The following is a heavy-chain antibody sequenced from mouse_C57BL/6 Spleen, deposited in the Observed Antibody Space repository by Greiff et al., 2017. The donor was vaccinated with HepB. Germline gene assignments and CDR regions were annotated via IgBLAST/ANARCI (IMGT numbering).Heavy chain of an antibody. CDR1: GYSITSGYY. D-gene: IGHD1-1*01. Sequence: ESGPGLVKPSQSLSLTCSVTGYSITSGYYWNWIRQFPGNKLEWMGYISYDGSNNYNPSLKNRISITRDTSKNQFFLKLNSVTTEDTATYYCASLYGSSYRYAMDYWGQGTSVTVSS. CDR3: ASLYGSSYRYAMDY. V-gene: IGHV3-6*01. J-gene: IGHJ4*01. CDR2: ISYDGSN.